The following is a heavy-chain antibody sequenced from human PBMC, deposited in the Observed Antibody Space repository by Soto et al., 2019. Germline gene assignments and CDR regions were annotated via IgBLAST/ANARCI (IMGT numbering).Heavy chain of an antibody. Sequence: GGSLRLSCAASGFTFSSYGMHWVRQAPGKGLEWVAVIWYDGSNKYYADSVKGRFTISRDNSKNTLYLQMNSLRAEDTAVYYCARLQFFDYGGNSISLDYWGQGTLVTVSS. D-gene: IGHD4-17*01. CDR1: GFTFSSYG. V-gene: IGHV3-33*01. CDR2: IWYDGSNK. CDR3: ARLQFFDYGGNSISLDY. J-gene: IGHJ4*02.